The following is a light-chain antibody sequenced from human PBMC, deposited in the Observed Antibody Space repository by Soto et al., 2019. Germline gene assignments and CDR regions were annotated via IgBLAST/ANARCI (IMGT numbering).Light chain of an antibody. Sequence: QSVLTQPPSASGTPGQRVTISCSGGSYNIGKNLVYWYQQHPGKAPKLMIYEVRNRPSGVSDRFSGSKSGKTASLTIFGLQAEDEAGYYCSSYTTSTTQVFGGGTKVTVL. V-gene: IGLV2-14*01. J-gene: IGLJ2*01. CDR1: SYNIGKNL. CDR3: SSYTTSTTQV. CDR2: EVR.